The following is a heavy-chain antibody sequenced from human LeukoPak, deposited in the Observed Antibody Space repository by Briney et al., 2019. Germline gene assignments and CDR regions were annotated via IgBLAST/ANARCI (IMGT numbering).Heavy chain of an antibody. D-gene: IGHD3-10*01. V-gene: IGHV6-1*01. CDR2: TYYRSKWHS. CDR1: EDSVSSNSVA. Sequence: SQTLSLTCVISEDSVSSNSVAWNWIRQSPSRGLEWLGRTYYRSKWHSYYAPSVKSRITINPDTSKNQFSLQLKSVTPEDTAVYYCARMVGLVSDFWGQGTLVTVSS. CDR3: ARMVGLVSDF. J-gene: IGHJ4*02.